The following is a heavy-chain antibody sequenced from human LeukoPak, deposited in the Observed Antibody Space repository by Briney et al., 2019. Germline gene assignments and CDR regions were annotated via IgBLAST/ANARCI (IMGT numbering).Heavy chain of an antibody. CDR1: GYTFTSYA. J-gene: IGHJ4*02. D-gene: IGHD3-22*01. CDR3: AREYYYDSSFDY. CDR2: INAGNGNT. V-gene: IGHV1-3*01. Sequence: RASVTVSCEASGYTFTSYAMHWVRQAPGQRLEWMGWINAGNGNTKYSQKFQGRVTITRDTSASTAYMELSSLRSEDTAVYYCAREYYYDSSFDYWGQGTLVTVSS.